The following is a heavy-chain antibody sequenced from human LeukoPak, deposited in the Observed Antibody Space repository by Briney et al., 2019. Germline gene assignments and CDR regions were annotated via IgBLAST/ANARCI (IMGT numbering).Heavy chain of an antibody. CDR1: GFTFSSYG. Sequence: GRSLRLSCAASGFTFSSYGMHWVRQAPGKGLEWVAVIWYDGSNKYYADSVKGRFTISRDNSKNTLYLQVNSLRAEDTAVYYCAKWLVSSSWYYYYGMDVWGQGTTVTVSS. V-gene: IGHV3-33*06. D-gene: IGHD6-13*01. J-gene: IGHJ6*02. CDR3: AKWLVSSSWYYYYGMDV. CDR2: IWYDGSNK.